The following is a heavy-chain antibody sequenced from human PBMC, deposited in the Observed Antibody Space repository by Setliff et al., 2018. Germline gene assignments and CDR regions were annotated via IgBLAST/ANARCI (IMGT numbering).Heavy chain of an antibody. J-gene: IGHJ4*02. CDR1: GFSISSASC. D-gene: IGHD2-8*02. CDR3: TVYNTGSSKDHY. CDR2: LFHSGRI. V-gene: IGHV4-38-2*02. Sequence: SETLSLTWNVSGFSISSASCWDWIRQSPGKGLEWIASLFHSGRIFHNSSLKSRVTISVDTSKNQFSLKLSSVTAADTALYYCTVYNTGSSKDHYWGQGTPVTVSS.